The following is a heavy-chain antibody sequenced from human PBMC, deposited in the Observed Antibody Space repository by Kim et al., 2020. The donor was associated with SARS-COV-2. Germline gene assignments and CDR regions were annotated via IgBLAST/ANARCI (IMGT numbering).Heavy chain of an antibody. V-gene: IGHV4-34*01. CDR2: INHSGST. CDR1: GGSFSGYY. CDR3: ARRNPYSSGWYFSS. J-gene: IGHJ4*02. D-gene: IGHD6-19*01. Sequence: SETLSLTCAVYGGSFSGYYWSWIRQPPGKGLEWIGEINHSGSTNYNPSLKSRVTISVDTSKNQFSLKLSSVTAADTVVYYCARRNPYSSGWYFSSWGQGT.